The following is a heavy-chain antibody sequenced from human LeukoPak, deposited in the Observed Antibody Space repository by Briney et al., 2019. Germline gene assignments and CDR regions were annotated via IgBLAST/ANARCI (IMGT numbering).Heavy chain of an antibody. D-gene: IGHD1-14*01. CDR3: ASFTTRVYYYYGMDV. V-gene: IGHV1-69*13. CDR2: IIPIFGTA. J-gene: IGHJ6*02. Sequence: SVKVSCKASGYTFTSYAISWVRPAPGQGLEWMGGIIPIFGTANYAQKFQGRVTITADESTSTAYMELSSLRSEDTAVYYCASFTTRVYYYYGMDVWGQGTTVTVSS. CDR1: GYTFTSYA.